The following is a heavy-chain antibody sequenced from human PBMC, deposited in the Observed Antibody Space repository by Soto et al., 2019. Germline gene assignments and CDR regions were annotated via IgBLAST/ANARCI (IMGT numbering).Heavy chain of an antibody. CDR1: GGSFSGYY. CDR2: IYYSGST. D-gene: IGHD3-3*01. CDR3: ARHTYYDFWSGYSGYNWFDP. J-gene: IGHJ5*02. Sequence: SETLSLTCAVYGGSFSGYYWSWIRQPPGKGLEWIGDIYYSGSTNYNPSLKSRVTISVDTSKNQFSLKLSSVTAADTAVYYCARHTYYDFWSGYSGYNWFDPWGQGTLVTVSS. V-gene: IGHV4-59*08.